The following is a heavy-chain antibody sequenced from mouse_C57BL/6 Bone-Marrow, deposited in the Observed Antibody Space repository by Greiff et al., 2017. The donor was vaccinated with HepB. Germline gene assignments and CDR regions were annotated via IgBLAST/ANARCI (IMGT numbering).Heavy chain of an antibody. CDR1: GFTFTDYY. CDR3: ARDRGWFFDY. Sequence: EVQLVESGGGLVQPGGSLSLSCAASGFTFTDYYMSWVRQPPGKALEWLGFIRNKANGYTTEYSASVKGRFTISRDNSQSILYLQMNALRAEDSATYYCARDRGWFFDYWGQGTTLTVSS. D-gene: IGHD2-3*01. CDR2: IRNKANGYTT. V-gene: IGHV7-3*01. J-gene: IGHJ2*01.